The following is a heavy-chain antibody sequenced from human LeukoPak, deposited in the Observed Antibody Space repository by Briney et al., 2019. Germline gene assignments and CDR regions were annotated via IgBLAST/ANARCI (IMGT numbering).Heavy chain of an antibody. V-gene: IGHV1-46*01. J-gene: IGHJ3*02. CDR3: AREGSQGAFDI. CDR2: INPSSGTT. CDR1: GYTFTSYY. Sequence: ASVKVSCKASGYTFTSYYMHWVRQAPGQGLEWMGIINPSSGTTTYAQKFQGRVTVTRDTSTSTVYMELISLRSEDTAVYYCAREGSQGAFDIWGQGTMVTVSS. D-gene: IGHD6-19*01.